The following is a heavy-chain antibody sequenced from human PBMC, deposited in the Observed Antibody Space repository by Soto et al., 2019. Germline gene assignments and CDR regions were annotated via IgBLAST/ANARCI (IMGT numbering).Heavy chain of an antibody. V-gene: IGHV1-8*01. CDR1: GYTFTSYD. CDR3: ARHSYGHRAIYYYYYGMDV. J-gene: IGHJ6*02. D-gene: IGHD5-18*01. Sequence: ASVEVCCKASGYTFTSYDINWVRQATGQGLEWMGWMNPNSGNTGYAQKFQGRVTMTRNTSISTAYMELSSLRSEDTAVYYCARHSYGHRAIYYYYYGMDVWGQGTTVTVSS. CDR2: MNPNSGNT.